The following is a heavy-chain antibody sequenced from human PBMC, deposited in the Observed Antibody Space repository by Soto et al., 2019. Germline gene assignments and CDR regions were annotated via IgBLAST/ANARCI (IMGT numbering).Heavy chain of an antibody. Sequence: QVQLVESGGGVVQPGRSLRLSCAASGFTFSSYDMHWVRQAPGKGLEWVAFISYDRINKYYADSVKGRFTISRDNSKNTLYLQMSSLRAEETAVYYCAKDRWVRQLRSYFDYWGQGTLVTVSS. CDR1: GFTFSSYD. V-gene: IGHV3-30*18. CDR3: AKDRWVRQLRSYFDY. J-gene: IGHJ4*02. CDR2: ISYDRINK. D-gene: IGHD4-17*01.